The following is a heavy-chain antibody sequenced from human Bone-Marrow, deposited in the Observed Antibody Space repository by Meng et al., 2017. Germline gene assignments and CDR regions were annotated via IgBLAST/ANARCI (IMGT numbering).Heavy chain of an antibody. D-gene: IGHD2-15*01. CDR2: ISSSSSYI. CDR1: GFIFSSYS. Sequence: GESLKISCAASGFIFSSYSMNWVRQAPGKGLEWVSPISSSSSYIYYTDSVKGRFTISRDNAKNSLHLQMNSLRTEDTAVYYCARSACSGGSCEVPDDAFDIWGQGTMVTVSS. CDR3: ARSACSGGSCEVPDDAFDI. V-gene: IGHV3-21*01. J-gene: IGHJ3*02.